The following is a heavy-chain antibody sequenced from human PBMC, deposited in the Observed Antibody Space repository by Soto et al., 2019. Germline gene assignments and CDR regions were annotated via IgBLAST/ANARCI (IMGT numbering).Heavy chain of an antibody. CDR3: VRDRRIYYSDPHDEFVASDYEV. D-gene: IGHD3-22*01. CDR1: GYIFTAYS. J-gene: IGHJ3*01. CDR2: VNPSGGSA. Sequence: QVQLVQSGAEVKKPGASVKVSCKTSGYIFTAYSMHWVRQAPGQGLEWMGVVNPSGGSAHYAQSFEGRVTLTRDTSTSTFYMELSSLRSEDTAVYYCVRDRRIYYSDPHDEFVASDYEVWGQGTIVSVSS. V-gene: IGHV1-46*03.